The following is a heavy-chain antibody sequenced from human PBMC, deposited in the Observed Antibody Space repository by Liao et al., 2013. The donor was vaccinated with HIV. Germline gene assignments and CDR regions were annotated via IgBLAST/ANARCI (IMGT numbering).Heavy chain of an antibody. J-gene: IGHJ2*01. D-gene: IGHD2-8*01. CDR2: IYYSGST. V-gene: IGHV4-59*12. Sequence: QLQLQESGPGLVKPSETLSLTCTVSGGSISSYYWSWIRQPPGKGLEWIGYIYYSGSTNYNPSLKSRVTISVDTSKNQFSLKLSSVTAADTAVYYCAREDPMYYWYFDLWGRGTLVTVSS. CDR3: AREDPMYYWYFDL. CDR1: GGSISSYY.